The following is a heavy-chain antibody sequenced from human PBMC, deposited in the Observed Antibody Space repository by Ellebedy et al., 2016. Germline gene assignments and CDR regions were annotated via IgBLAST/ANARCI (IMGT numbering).Heavy chain of an antibody. Sequence: GESLKISCTASGFTFGDYTMSWFRQAPGKGLEWVGLIASEAYGGTAEYAASVRGRFTMSRDESRGIAYLQMNSLETEDTAVYYCAVYDFWTVYYCYWGQGTLVTVSS. CDR1: GFTFGDYT. D-gene: IGHD3-3*01. CDR3: AVYDFWTVYYCY. J-gene: IGHJ4*02. V-gene: IGHV3-49*03. CDR2: IASEAYGGTA.